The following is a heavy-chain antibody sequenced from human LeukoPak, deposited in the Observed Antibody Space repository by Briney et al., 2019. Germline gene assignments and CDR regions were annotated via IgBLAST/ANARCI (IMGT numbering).Heavy chain of an antibody. CDR2: IIPIFGIA. D-gene: IGHD5-12*01. CDR3: ARRGRNSGYDF. CDR1: GGTFSSYA. J-gene: IGHJ4*02. V-gene: IGHV1-69*04. Sequence: SVKVSCKASGGTFSSYAISWVRQAPGQGLEWMGRIIPIFGIANYAQKFQGRVTTTADKSTSTAYMELSSLRSEDTAVYYCARRGRNSGYDFWGQGTLVTVSS.